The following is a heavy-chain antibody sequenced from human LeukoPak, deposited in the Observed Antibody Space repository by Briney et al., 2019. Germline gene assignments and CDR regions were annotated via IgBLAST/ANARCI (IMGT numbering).Heavy chain of an antibody. V-gene: IGHV3-23*01. CDR2: ISGSGGST. CDR1: GFTFSSYA. D-gene: IGHD1-26*01. CDR3: AKYISPFSGSHDAFDI. Sequence: PAGGSLRLSCAASGFTFSSYAMSWVRQAPGKGLEWASAISGSGGSTYYADSVKGRFTISRDNSKNTLYLQMNSLRAEDTAVYYCAKYISPFSGSHDAFDIWGQGTMVTVSS. J-gene: IGHJ3*02.